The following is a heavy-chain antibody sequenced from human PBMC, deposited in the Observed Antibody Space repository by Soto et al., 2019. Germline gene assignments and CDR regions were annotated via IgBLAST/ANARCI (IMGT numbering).Heavy chain of an antibody. J-gene: IGHJ4*02. CDR2: INKSGGST. Sequence: GGSLRLSCAASGFTFSSFARSWVRQAPGKGLEWVSTINKSGGSTYYADSVKGRFTISRDNSKNMLFLQINGLRAEDTAVYYCAKDPPTTGTTFDYWGRGTLVTVYS. CDR3: AKDPPTTGTTFDY. V-gene: IGHV3-23*01. CDR1: GFTFSSFA. D-gene: IGHD1-1*01.